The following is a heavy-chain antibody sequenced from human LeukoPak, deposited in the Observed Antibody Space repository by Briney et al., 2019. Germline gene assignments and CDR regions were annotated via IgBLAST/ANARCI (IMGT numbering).Heavy chain of an antibody. CDR3: APMPSYGYWIGAFDI. CDR2: IYYSGST. Sequence: SETLSLTCTVSGGSISSSSYYWGWIRQPPGKGLEWIGSIYYSGSTYYNPSLKSLVTISVDTSKNQFSLKLSSVTAADTAVYYCAPMPSYGYWIGAFDIWGQGTMVTVSS. J-gene: IGHJ3*02. V-gene: IGHV4-39*07. CDR1: GGSISSSSYY. D-gene: IGHD5-18*01.